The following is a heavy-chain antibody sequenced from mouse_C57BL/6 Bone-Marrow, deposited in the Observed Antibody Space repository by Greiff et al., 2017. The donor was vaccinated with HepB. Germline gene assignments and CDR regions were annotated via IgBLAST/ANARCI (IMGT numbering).Heavy chain of an antibody. Sequence: EVMLVESGGDLVKPGGSLKLSCAASGFTFSSYGMSWVRQTPDKRLEWVATISSGGSYTYSPDSVKGRFTISRDNAKNTLYLQMSSLKSEDTAMYYCARFYYGYDYWGQGTTLTVSS. CDR1: GFTFSSYG. D-gene: IGHD2-2*01. CDR2: ISSGGSYT. J-gene: IGHJ2*01. CDR3: ARFYYGYDY. V-gene: IGHV5-6*01.